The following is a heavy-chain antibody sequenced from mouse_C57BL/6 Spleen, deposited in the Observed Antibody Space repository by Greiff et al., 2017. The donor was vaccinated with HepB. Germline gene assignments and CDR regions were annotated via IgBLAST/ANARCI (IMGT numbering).Heavy chain of an antibody. V-gene: IGHV1-55*01. Sequence: VQLQQPGAELVKPGASVKMSCKASGYTFTSYWITWVKQRPGQGLEWIGDIYPGSGSTNYNEKFKSKATLTVDTSSSTAYMQLSSLTSEDSAVYYCARGGGNYVEAMEYWGQGTSVTVSS. CDR3: ARGGGNYVEAMEY. CDR1: GYTFTSYW. D-gene: IGHD2-1*01. CDR2: IYPGSGST. J-gene: IGHJ4*01.